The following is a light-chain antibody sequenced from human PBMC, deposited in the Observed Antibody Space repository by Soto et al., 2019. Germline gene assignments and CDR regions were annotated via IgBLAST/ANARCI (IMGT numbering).Light chain of an antibody. CDR3: QQYDDWLRLT. CDR1: QSIRND. Sequence: DIQMTQSPSSLSASVGDRVTITCRGSQSIRNDLHCYQQKPGKASNLLIFSASSLVSGVPSRFSGSGSGTEFNLTISSLQSEDFAVYFCQQYDDWLRLTFGGGTKVDIK. CDR2: SAS. J-gene: IGKJ4*01. V-gene: IGKV1-39*01.